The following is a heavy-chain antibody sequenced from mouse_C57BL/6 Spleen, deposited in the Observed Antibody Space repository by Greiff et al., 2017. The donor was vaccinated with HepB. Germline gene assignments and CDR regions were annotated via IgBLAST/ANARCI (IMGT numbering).Heavy chain of an antibody. V-gene: IGHV10-1*01. CDR2: IRSKSNNYAT. Sequence: EVKLVESGGGLVQPKGSLKLSCAASGFSFNTYAMNWVRQAPGKGLEWVARIRSKSNNYATYYADSVKDRFTISRDDSESMLYLQMNKLKTEDTAMYYCVRGAMDYWGQGTSLTVSS. J-gene: IGHJ4*01. CDR3: VRGAMDY. CDR1: GFSFNTYA.